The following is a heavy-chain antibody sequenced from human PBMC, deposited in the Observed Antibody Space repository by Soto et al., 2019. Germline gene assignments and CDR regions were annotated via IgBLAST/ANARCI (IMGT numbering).Heavy chain of an antibody. J-gene: IGHJ4*02. CDR2: ILSSSGTI. V-gene: IGHV3-48*02. Sequence: PGWFLRLSCAASGFTFNTYNMNWIRQAPGKGLEWVSYILSSSGTIYYADSVKGRFTISRDNAKNSVYLQMNSLRDEDTAVYYCVRESLLDNCGQGSRVTV. CDR1: GFTFNTYN. CDR3: VRESLLDN. D-gene: IGHD3-3*02.